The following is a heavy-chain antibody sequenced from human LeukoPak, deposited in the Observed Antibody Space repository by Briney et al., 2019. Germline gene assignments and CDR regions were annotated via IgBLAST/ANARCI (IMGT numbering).Heavy chain of an antibody. Sequence: PSETLSLTCTVSGGSISSYYWSWIPQPPGKGLEWIGYIYYSGSTNYNPSLKSRVTISVDTSKNQFSLKLSSVTAADTAVYYCARLRSYGTSYYYYYYGMDVWGQGTTVTVSS. CDR3: ARLRSYGTSYYYYYYGMDV. D-gene: IGHD5-18*01. J-gene: IGHJ6*02. CDR1: GGSISSYY. V-gene: IGHV4-59*08. CDR2: IYYSGST.